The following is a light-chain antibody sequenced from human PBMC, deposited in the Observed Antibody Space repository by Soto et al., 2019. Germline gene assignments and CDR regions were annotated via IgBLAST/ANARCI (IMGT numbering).Light chain of an antibody. Sequence: EVVLTQSPVTLSLSPGERATLSCRASQSFRGLLAWYQQKPGQAPRLLIYDAYNRATGIPPRFSGSGSGTDFTLTISSLEPEDCAIYYCQQRSNWITFGQGTRLEIK. CDR3: QQRSNWIT. V-gene: IGKV3-11*01. CDR1: QSFRGL. CDR2: DAY. J-gene: IGKJ5*01.